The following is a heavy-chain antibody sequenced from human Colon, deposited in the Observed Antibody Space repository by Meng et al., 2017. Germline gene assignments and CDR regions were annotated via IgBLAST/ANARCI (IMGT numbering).Heavy chain of an antibody. CDR2: IWHDGSNK. J-gene: IGHJ4*02. Sequence: QLGGLGGALVRPGRSRSLSVAASGFPFSTYGMHWVRQTPGKGLEWVAIIWHDGSNKYYADSVKGRFTISRDNSQNTLYLQMDSLRVEDTAVYYCARGATPTNFDSWGQGTLVTVSS. V-gene: IGHV3-33*01. D-gene: IGHD1-26*01. CDR1: GFPFSTYG. CDR3: ARGATPTNFDS.